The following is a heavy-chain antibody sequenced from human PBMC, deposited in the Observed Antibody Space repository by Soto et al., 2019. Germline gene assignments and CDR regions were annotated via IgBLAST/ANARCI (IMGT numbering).Heavy chain of an antibody. Sequence: GGSLRLSCAASGFTFSSYGMHWVRQAPGKGLEWVAVISYDGSNKYYADSVKGRFTISRDNSKNTLYLQMNSLRAEDTAVYYCAKSEVRYSSGWYRDYWGQGTLVTVSS. CDR3: AKSEVRYSSGWYRDY. CDR2: ISYDGSNK. V-gene: IGHV3-30*18. CDR1: GFTFSSYG. D-gene: IGHD6-19*01. J-gene: IGHJ4*02.